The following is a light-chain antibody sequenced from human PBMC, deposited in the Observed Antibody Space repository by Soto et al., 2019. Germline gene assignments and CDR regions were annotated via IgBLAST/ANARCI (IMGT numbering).Light chain of an antibody. CDR2: GES. CDR3: QQYADSPRT. J-gene: IGKJ1*01. V-gene: IGKV3-20*01. Sequence: EIVLTQSPDTLSLSPGERATLSCRASRSLTSGFLAWYQQVPGQAPRLLIYGESSRATGVPDRFSASGSGTDFSLIITRQEPEDSAVYYCQQYADSPRTVGQGTKVE. CDR1: RSLTSGF.